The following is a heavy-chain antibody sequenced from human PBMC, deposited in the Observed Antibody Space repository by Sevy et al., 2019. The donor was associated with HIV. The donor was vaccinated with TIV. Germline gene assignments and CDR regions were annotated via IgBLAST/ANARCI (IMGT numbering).Heavy chain of an antibody. D-gene: IGHD2-15*01. CDR2: ISYDGSNK. CDR3: ARTDIVVVVAPTPPGWFDP. CDR1: GFTFSSYA. J-gene: IGHJ5*02. V-gene: IGHV3-30-3*01. Sequence: GGSLRLSCAASGFTFSSYAMHWVRQAPGKGLEWVAVISYDGSNKYYADSVKGRFTISRDNSKNTLYLQMNSLRAEDTAVYYCARTDIVVVVAPTPPGWFDPWGQGTLVTVSS.